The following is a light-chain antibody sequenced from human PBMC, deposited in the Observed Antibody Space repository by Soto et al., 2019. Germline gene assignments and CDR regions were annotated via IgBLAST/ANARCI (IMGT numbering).Light chain of an antibody. V-gene: IGLV1-51*01. CDR3: GTWDNSLSAML. Sequence: QSVLTQPPSVSAAPGQWVTISCSGSGSNVGHNYVSWYQQFPGTAPRLLIYENNKRPSGIPDRFSGSKSGTSATLDIAGLQTGDEADYYCGTWDNSLSAMLFGGGTKVTVL. CDR1: GSNVGHNY. J-gene: IGLJ3*02. CDR2: ENN.